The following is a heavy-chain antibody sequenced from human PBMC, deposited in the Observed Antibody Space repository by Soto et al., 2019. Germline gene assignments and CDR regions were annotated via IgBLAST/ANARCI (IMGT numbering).Heavy chain of an antibody. CDR2: MNPNSGNT. J-gene: IGHJ6*03. D-gene: IGHD2-2*01. V-gene: IGHV1-8*01. Sequence: ASVKVSCKASGYTFTSYDINWVRQATGQGLEWMGWMNPNSGNTGYAQKFQGRVTMTRNTSISTAYMELSSLRSEDTAVYYCARVGVVPAAIYYYCMDVWGKGTTVTVSS. CDR3: ARVGVVPAAIYYYCMDV. CDR1: GYTFTSYD.